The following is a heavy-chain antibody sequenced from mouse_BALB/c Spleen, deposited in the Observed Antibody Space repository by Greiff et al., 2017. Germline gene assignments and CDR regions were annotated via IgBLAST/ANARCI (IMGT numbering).Heavy chain of an antibody. CDR3: ARRDDGYHLYYFDY. V-gene: IGHV1S132*01. CDR2: IFPGTGTT. Sequence: VQLKESGAELVKPGASVKLSCKTSGYTFTSYWIQWVKQRPGQGLGWIGEIFPGTGTTYYNEKFKGKATLTIDTSSSTAYMQLSSLTSEDSAVYFCARRDDGYHLYYFDYWGQGTTLTVSS. D-gene: IGHD2-3*01. CDR1: GYTFTSYW. J-gene: IGHJ2*01.